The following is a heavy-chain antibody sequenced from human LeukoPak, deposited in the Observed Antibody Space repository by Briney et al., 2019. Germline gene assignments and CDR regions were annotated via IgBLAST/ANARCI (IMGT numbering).Heavy chain of an antibody. CDR3: AMLWGSGSYYPSY. Sequence: GGFLRLSCAASGFRFSSYAMSWVRQAPGKGLEWVSAISGRTFYADSVKGRFTISRDNSKNTLYLQMNSLRAEDTAVYYCAMLWGSGSYYPSYWGQGTLVTVSS. J-gene: IGHJ4*02. D-gene: IGHD3-10*01. CDR1: GFRFSSYA. CDR2: ISGRT. V-gene: IGHV3-23*01.